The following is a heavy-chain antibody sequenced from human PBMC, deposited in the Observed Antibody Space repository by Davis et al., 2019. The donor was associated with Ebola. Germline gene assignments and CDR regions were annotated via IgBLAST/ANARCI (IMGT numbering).Heavy chain of an antibody. CDR3: ARDTIEGATTFDH. D-gene: IGHD1-26*01. CDR1: GFTFSSYW. J-gene: IGHJ5*02. V-gene: IGHV3-74*01. CDR2: IKSDGSRT. Sequence: HTGGSLRLSCAASGFTFSSYWMHWVRQDPRRGLVWVARIKSDGSRTAYADSVKDRFSISRDNVKNTLYLQMNSLTVEDTAVYFCARDTIEGATTFDHWGQGTLVTVSS.